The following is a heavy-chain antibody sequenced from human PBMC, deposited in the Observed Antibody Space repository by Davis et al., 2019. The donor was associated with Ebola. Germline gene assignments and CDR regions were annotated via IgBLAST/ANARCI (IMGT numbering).Heavy chain of an antibody. CDR1: GGSISSYY. CDR3: ASGQWLVHEYFQH. CDR2: IYYSGSS. J-gene: IGHJ1*01. Sequence: SETLSLTCTVSGGSISSYYWSWIRQPPGKGLEWIGYIYYSGSSNYDPSLKSRVTISLDTSKNQFSLRLSSVTAADTAVYYCASGQWLVHEYFQHWGQGTLVTVSS. D-gene: IGHD6-19*01. V-gene: IGHV4-59*01.